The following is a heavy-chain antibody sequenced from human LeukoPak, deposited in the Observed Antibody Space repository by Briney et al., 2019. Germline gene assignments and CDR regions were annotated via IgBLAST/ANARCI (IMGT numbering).Heavy chain of an antibody. J-gene: IGHJ2*01. CDR2: ISYDGSNK. D-gene: IGHD5-18*01. V-gene: IGHV3-30-3*01. CDR1: GFTFSSYA. Sequence: GSLRLSCAASGFTFSSYAMHWVRQAPGKGLEWVAVISYDGSNKYYADSVKGRFTISRDNSKNTLYLQMNSLRAEDTAVYYCARVLRIRDLTLDWYFDLWGRGTLVTVSS. CDR3: ARVLRIRDLTLDWYFDL.